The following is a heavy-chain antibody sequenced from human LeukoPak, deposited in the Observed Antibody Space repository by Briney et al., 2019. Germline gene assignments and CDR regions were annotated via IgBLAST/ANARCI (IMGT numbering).Heavy chain of an antibody. D-gene: IGHD6-19*01. Sequence: GGSLRLSCSASGFTFSIYAMWWVRQAPGKGLEWVSGISGPGDNTDYVDSVKGRFTISKEYLQMNSLRDEDTAVYYCAKDLAVAGINAFNIWGQGTLVTVSS. V-gene: IGHV3-23*01. CDR3: AKDLAVAGINAFNI. CDR1: GFTFSIYA. J-gene: IGHJ3*02. CDR2: ISGPGDNT.